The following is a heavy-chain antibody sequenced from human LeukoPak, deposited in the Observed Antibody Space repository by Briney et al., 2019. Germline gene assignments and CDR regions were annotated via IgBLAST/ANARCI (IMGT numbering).Heavy chain of an antibody. D-gene: IGHD1-7*01. CDR1: GFTFSNYW. Sequence: GGSLRLSCAASGFTFSNYWMSWVRQAPGKGLEWVANIMQDGSEKYYVNSVKGRFTISRDNAKNSLYLQMNSLRAEDTAIYYCAREDDWNYEDYWGQGTLVTVSS. CDR3: AREDDWNYEDY. J-gene: IGHJ4*02. V-gene: IGHV3-7*01. CDR2: IMQDGSEK.